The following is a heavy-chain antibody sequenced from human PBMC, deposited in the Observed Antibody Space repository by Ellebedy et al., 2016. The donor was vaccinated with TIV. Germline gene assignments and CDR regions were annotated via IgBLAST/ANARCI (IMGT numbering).Heavy chain of an antibody. CDR2: ITESGGNT. D-gene: IGHD4-23*01. CDR1: RLTFSSHA. Sequence: GESLKISCAASRLTFSSHAMSWVRQAPGKGLACVPSITESGGNTYYADSVKGSFTISRDNSKDTLYLQLNSLRAKDTAIYYCASDPVGVGPAFDVWGQGTMVTVSS. J-gene: IGHJ3*01. V-gene: IGHV3-23*01. CDR3: ASDPVGVGPAFDV.